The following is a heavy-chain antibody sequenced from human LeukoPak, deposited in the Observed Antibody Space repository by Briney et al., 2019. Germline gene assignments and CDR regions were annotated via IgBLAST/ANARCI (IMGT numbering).Heavy chain of an antibody. V-gene: IGHV3-30*07. Sequence: GGSLRLSCAASGFTFSNYTLHWVRQAPGKGLEWVAVISYDGSNKYYADSVKGRFTISRDNAKNSVYLQMSSLRADDTAVYYCARGGAHGMDVWGQGATVTVSS. CDR1: GFTFSNYT. CDR3: ARGGAHGMDV. D-gene: IGHD1-26*01. J-gene: IGHJ6*02. CDR2: ISYDGSNK.